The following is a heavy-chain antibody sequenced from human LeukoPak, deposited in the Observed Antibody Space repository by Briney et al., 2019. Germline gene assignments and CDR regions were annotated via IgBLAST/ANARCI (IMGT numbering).Heavy chain of an antibody. V-gene: IGHV3-7*01. J-gene: IGHJ6*02. D-gene: IGHD2-15*01. CDR2: IKQDGSEK. Sequence: GGSLRLSCAASGFTFSSYWMSWVRQAPGKGLEWVANIKQDGSEKYYVDSVKGRFTISRDNAKNSLYPQMNSLRAEDTAVYYCARGGGDNYCSGGSCYDYYYYGMDVWGQGTTVTVSS. CDR3: ARGGGDNYCSGGSCYDYYYYGMDV. CDR1: GFTFSSYW.